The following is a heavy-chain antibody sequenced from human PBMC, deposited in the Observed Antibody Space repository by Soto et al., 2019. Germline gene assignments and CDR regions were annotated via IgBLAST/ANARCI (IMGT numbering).Heavy chain of an antibody. CDR1: GYTFTSYG. J-gene: IGHJ6*02. CDR3: ARLCSSTSCYNYYYYYYGMDV. CDR2: IRAYNGNT. V-gene: IGHV1-18*01. D-gene: IGHD2-2*01. Sequence: QVQLVQSGAEVKKPGASVKVSCKASGYTFTSYGITWLRQAPGQGLEWRGWIRAYNGNTNYAQKLQGRVTMTTDTSTSTAYMELRSLRSDDTAVYYCARLCSSTSCYNYYYYYYGMDVWGQGTTVTVSS.